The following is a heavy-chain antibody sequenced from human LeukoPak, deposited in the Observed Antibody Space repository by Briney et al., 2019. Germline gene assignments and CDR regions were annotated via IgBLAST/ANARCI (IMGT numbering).Heavy chain of an antibody. J-gene: IGHJ4*02. CDR1: GFTFSSYS. CDR2: ISSSSSYI. Sequence: GGSLRLSCAASGFTFSSYSMNWVRQAPGKGLEWVPSISSSSSYIYYADSVKGRFTISRDNAKNSLYLQMNSLKPENPAVYNWAISSQETYYYDSRGNNGYWGQGTLVPVPS. CDR3: AISSQETYYYDSRGNNGY. D-gene: IGHD3-22*01. V-gene: IGHV3-21*01.